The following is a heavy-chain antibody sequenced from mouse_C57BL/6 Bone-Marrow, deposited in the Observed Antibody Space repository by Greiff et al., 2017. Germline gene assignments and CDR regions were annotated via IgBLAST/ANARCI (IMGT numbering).Heavy chain of an antibody. Sequence: QVQLQQPGAELVKPGASVKMSCKASGYTFTSYWITWVKQRPGQGLEWIGDIYPGSGSTNYNEKFKSKATLTVDTSSSTAYMQLSSLTSEYSAVYYCARDLSYSSSPAWFAYWGQGTLVTVSA. CDR3: ARDLSYSSSPAWFAY. D-gene: IGHD1-1*01. CDR2: IYPGSGST. J-gene: IGHJ3*01. CDR1: GYTFTSYW. V-gene: IGHV1-55*01.